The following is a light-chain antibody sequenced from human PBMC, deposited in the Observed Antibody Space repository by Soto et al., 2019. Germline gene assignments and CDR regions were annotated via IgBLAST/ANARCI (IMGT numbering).Light chain of an antibody. Sequence: QAVVTQEPSLTVSPGGTVTLTCGSSTGTVTSGHYPYWFQQRPGQAPRTLIYDTTNKHSWTPARFSGSLLGGKAALTLSGAQPEDEADYYCLLSYSDARDWVFGGGTKVTVL. V-gene: IGLV7-46*01. CDR1: TGTVTSGHY. CDR3: LLSYSDARDWV. J-gene: IGLJ3*02. CDR2: DTT.